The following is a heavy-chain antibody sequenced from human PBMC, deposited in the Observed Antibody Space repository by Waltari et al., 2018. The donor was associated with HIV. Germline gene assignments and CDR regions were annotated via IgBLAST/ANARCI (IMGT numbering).Heavy chain of an antibody. Sequence: EVQLVESGGDLVQPGGSLRLSCAASGFPFSSYWMHWVRQAPGKGLVWVSRIDTDGSTATYADSVKGRFTISRDNAKNILYLQMNSLRVEDTAVYYCARDVAGRGGYWGQGTLVSVSS. J-gene: IGHJ4*02. CDR3: ARDVAGRGGY. V-gene: IGHV3-74*01. D-gene: IGHD3-3*01. CDR1: GFPFSSYW. CDR2: IDTDGSTA.